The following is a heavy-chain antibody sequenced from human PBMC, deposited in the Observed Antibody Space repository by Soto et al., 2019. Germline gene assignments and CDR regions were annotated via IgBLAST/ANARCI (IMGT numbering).Heavy chain of an antibody. Sequence: QVQLVQSGAEVKKPGASVKVSCKASGYTFTSYGISWVRQAPGQGLEWMGWISAYNGNTNYAQKLQGRDTMTTDTSTSTAYMELRSLRSDDMAVYYCASICMRGGSCYLIFDCWGQGSLVTVSS. J-gene: IGHJ4*02. V-gene: IGHV1-18*03. D-gene: IGHD2-15*01. CDR2: ISAYNGNT. CDR1: GYTFTSYG. CDR3: ASICMRGGSCYLIFDC.